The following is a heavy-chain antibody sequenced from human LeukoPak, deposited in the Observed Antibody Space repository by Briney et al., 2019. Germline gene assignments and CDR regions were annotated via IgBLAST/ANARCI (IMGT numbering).Heavy chain of an antibody. CDR2: TSPTSSYM. CDR3: VRDADGGNSWFDT. J-gene: IGHJ5*02. CDR1: GFTFTDFY. Sequence: GGSLRLPCAASGFTFTDFYMSWVRQAPGKGLEWVSWTSPTSSYMYYADSVKGRFTISRDNAKNSLYLQMNSLRAEDTALYYCVRDADGGNSWFDTWGQGTLVTVSS. D-gene: IGHD4-23*01. V-gene: IGHV3-21*04.